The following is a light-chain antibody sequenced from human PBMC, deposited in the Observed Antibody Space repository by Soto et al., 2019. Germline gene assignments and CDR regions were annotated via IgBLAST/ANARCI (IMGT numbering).Light chain of an antibody. J-gene: IGLJ1*01. CDR1: SSDVGGYNY. CDR3: SSYTSSSTNYV. Sequence: QSALTQPASVSGSPGQSITISCTGTSSDVGGYNYVSWYRQHPGKAPKLMIYEVSTRPSGISNRFSGSKSGNTASLTISGLQAEDEADYYCSSYTSSSTNYVFGIGTKVTVL. CDR2: EVS. V-gene: IGLV2-14*01.